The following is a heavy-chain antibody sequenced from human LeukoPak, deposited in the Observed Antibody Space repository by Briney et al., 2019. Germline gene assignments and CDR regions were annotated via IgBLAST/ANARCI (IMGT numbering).Heavy chain of an antibody. V-gene: IGHV4-30-2*01. D-gene: IGHD5-24*01. CDR3: ARGGSDGYNYWNYYYYGMDV. CDR2: IYHSGST. Sequence: SETLSLTCAVSGGSISSGGYSWSWIRQPPGKGLEWIGYIYHSGSTYYNPSLKSRVTISVDTSKNQFSLKLSSVTAADTAVYYCARGGSDGYNYWNYYYYGMDVWGQGTTVTVSS. J-gene: IGHJ6*02. CDR1: GGSISSGGYS.